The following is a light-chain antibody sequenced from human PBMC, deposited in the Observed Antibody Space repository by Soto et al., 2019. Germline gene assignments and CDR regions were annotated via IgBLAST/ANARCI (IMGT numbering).Light chain of an antibody. CDR1: QSISNY. V-gene: IGKV1-39*01. Sequence: DIQMTQSPSSLSTSVGDRVTITCRASQSISNYLNWYQQKPGKVPKLLIYAASRLQSGVPSRFSGSGSGTDFTLTISSLQAEDFATYYCQQSYITPWTFGQGTKVEIK. J-gene: IGKJ1*01. CDR3: QQSYITPWT. CDR2: AAS.